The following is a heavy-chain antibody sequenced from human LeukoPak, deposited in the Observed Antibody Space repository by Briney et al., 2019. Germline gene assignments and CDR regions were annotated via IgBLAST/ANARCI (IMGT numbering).Heavy chain of an antibody. Sequence: GGSLRLSCAASGFTFSSYWMHWVRQAPGKGLVWVSLINIDGSNTRYADSVKGRFTISRDNAKNTLYLQMNSLRAEDTAVYFCARHCSGGNCLDFWSQGTLVTVSS. V-gene: IGHV3-74*01. D-gene: IGHD2-15*01. CDR3: ARHCSGGNCLDF. CDR1: GFTFSSYW. CDR2: INIDGSNT. J-gene: IGHJ4*02.